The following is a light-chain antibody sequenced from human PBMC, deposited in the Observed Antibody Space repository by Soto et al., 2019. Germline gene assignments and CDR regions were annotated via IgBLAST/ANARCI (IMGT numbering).Light chain of an antibody. V-gene: IGKV3-20*01. CDR3: QEYHGSPVT. CDR1: QSIRSGR. J-gene: IGKJ5*01. Sequence: EIVLTQSPDTLTLLPGERAPLSCRASQSIRSGRVAWYQQKPGQATRLVIFDASNRASGTPERCAGRGAGTDFPLTIARVESEDVAGYYCQEYHGSPVTFGLGTRLEIK. CDR2: DAS.